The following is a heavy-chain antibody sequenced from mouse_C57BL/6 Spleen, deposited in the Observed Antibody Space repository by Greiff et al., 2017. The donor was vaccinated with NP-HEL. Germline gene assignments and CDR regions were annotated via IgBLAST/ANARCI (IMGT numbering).Heavy chain of an antibody. Sequence: QVQLQQPGAELVMPGASVKLSCKASGYTFTSYWMHWVKQRPGQGLEWIGEIDPSDSYTNYNQKFKGKSTLTVDKSSSTAYMQLSSLTSEDSAVYYCARWGSSGPFAYWGQGTLVTVSA. CDR2: IDPSDSYT. D-gene: IGHD3-2*02. CDR3: ARWGSSGPFAY. CDR1: GYTFTSYW. J-gene: IGHJ3*01. V-gene: IGHV1-69*01.